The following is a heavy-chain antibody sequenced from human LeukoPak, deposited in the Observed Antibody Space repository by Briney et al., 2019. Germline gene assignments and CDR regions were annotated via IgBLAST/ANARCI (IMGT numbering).Heavy chain of an antibody. V-gene: IGHV4-38-2*02. Sequence: KSSETLSLTCTVSGSSINTPYYWAWIRQPPGEGLEWIGNIFHGVTTFYNPSLMNRVAISVDTSKNQFSLKLTSVTAADTAVYYCARDATIAAPLMSWGQGTLVIVSS. CDR1: GSSINTPYY. CDR3: ARDATIAAPLMS. J-gene: IGHJ4*02. D-gene: IGHD6-13*01. CDR2: IFHGVTT.